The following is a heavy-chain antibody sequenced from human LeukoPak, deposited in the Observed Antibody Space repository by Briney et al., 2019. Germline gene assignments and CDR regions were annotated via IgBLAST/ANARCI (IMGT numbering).Heavy chain of an antibody. J-gene: IGHJ4*02. D-gene: IGHD3-10*01. CDR3: ARDRGPYYYGSGSYYNAHYFFDY. CDR1: GYTFTGYY. CDR2: INPNSGGT. V-gene: IGHV1-2*02. Sequence: ASVKVSCKASGYTFTGYYIHWVRQAPGQGLEWMGWINPNSGGTNSAQKFQGRVTMTRDTSISTAYMELSRLRSDDTAVYYCARDRGPYYYGSGSYYNAHYFFDYWGQGTLVTVSS.